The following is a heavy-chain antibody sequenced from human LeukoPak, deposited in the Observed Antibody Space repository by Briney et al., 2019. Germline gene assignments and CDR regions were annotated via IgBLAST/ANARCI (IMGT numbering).Heavy chain of an antibody. Sequence: PGGSLRLSCAASGFTFDDYAMHWVRQAPGKGLEWVSLISWDGGSTYYADSVKGRFTISRDNSKNSLYLQMNSLRAEDTALYYCAKDEGGPAWFDPWGQGTLVTVSS. J-gene: IGHJ5*02. D-gene: IGHD6-25*01. CDR2: ISWDGGST. CDR1: GFTFDDYA. CDR3: AKDEGGPAWFDP. V-gene: IGHV3-43D*03.